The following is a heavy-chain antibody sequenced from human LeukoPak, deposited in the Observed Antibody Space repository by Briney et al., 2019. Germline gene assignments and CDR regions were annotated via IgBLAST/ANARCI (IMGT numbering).Heavy chain of an antibody. V-gene: IGHV3-7*01. D-gene: IGHD3-16*02. CDR3: AREGELSFYYFDY. CDR1: GFTFSSYW. CDR2: IKQDGSEK. J-gene: IGHJ4*02. Sequence: PGGSLRLSCAAPGFTFSSYWMSWVRQAPGKGLEWVANIKQDGSEKYYVDSVKGRFTISRDNAKNSLYLQMNSLRAEDTAVYYCAREGELSFYYFDYWGQGTLVTVSS.